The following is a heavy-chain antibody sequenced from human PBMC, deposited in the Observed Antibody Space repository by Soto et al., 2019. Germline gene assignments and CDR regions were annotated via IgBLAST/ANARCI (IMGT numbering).Heavy chain of an antibody. J-gene: IGHJ4*02. CDR1: GGTFSSYA. V-gene: IGHV1-69*01. Sequence: QVQLVQSGAEVKKPGSSVKVSCKASGGTFSSYAISWVRQAPGQGLEWMGGIIPIFGTANYAQKFQGRVTITADESTSTDYMELGSLRSEDTAVYYCAGWGWGSYYGHGEIDYWGQGTLVTVSS. D-gene: IGHD1-26*01. CDR2: IIPIFGTA. CDR3: AGWGWGSYYGHGEIDY.